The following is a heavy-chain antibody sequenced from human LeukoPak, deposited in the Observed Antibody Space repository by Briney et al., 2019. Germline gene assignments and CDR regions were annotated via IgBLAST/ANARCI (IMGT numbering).Heavy chain of an antibody. V-gene: IGHV3-20*04. Sequence: GGSLRLSCAASGFTFDDYGMSWVRQAPGKGLEWVSGINWNGGSTGYADSVKGRFTISRDNAKNSLYLQMNSLRAEDTALYYCARGGRSYYDILTGCHFDYWGQGTLVTVSS. D-gene: IGHD3-9*01. CDR2: INWNGGST. CDR1: GFTFDDYG. CDR3: ARGGRSYYDILTGCHFDY. J-gene: IGHJ4*02.